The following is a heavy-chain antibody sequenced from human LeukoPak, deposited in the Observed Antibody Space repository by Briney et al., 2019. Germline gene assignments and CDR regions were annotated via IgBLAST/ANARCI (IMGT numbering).Heavy chain of an antibody. J-gene: IGHJ4*02. CDR1: GFTFRTYA. D-gene: IGHD1-7*01. Sequence: PGRSLRLSCAASGFTFRTYAMHWVRQAPGKGLEWVAIISYDETNKYYADSVKGRFTISRDNFKDTLYLQMNSLRADDTAVYYCTRDYVTPGTTGTTSPLDHWGQGILVTVSS. CDR3: TRDYVTPGTTGTTSPLDH. CDR2: ISYDETNK. V-gene: IGHV3-30-3*01.